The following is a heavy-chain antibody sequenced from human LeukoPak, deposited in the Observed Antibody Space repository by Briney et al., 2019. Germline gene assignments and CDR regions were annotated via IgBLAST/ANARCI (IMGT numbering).Heavy chain of an antibody. V-gene: IGHV4-39*07. CDR2: MHYSGST. Sequence: SETLSLTCSVSGGSITKNGYYWGWIRQSPETGLEWIGSMHYSGSTYYNPSLKSRVTISVDTSQNQFFLKLSSVTAADTAVYYCARVVIGVLAFDIWGQGTMVTVSS. CDR1: GGSITKNGYY. J-gene: IGHJ3*02. D-gene: IGHD3-22*01. CDR3: ARVVIGVLAFDI.